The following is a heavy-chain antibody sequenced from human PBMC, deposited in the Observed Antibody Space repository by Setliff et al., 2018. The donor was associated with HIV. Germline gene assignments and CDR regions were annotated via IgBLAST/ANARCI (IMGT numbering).Heavy chain of an antibody. CDR2: TRNKVNSYTT. CDR3: ARGRLLWSGSYYYYYMDV. D-gene: IGHD3-10*01. CDR1: GFTFSDHY. V-gene: IGHV3-72*01. J-gene: IGHJ6*03. Sequence: GGSLRLSCTASGFTFSDHYMDWVRQAPGKGLEWVGRTRNKVNSYTTEYAASVKGRFTISRDDSKNSLYLQMNSLKTEDTAVYYCARGRLLWSGSYYYYYMDVWGKGTTVTVSS.